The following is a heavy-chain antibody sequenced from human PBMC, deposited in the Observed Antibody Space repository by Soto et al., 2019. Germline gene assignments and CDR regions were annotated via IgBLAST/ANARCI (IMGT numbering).Heavy chain of an antibody. D-gene: IGHD3-10*01. V-gene: IGHV1-69*01. CDR1: GGIFSTYA. CDR3: ARDRDDYGSGNYYTRIDF. Sequence: QVQLVHSGAEVKKPGSSVKVSCKASGGIFSTYAISWLRQAPGQGLEWMGGIIPLFGTPNYAPRFQVIFTITAYESKSTAYMELSRLRYEDTAVYYCARDRDDYGSGNYYTRIDFWGQGTLVTVSS. CDR2: IIPLFGTP. J-gene: IGHJ4*02.